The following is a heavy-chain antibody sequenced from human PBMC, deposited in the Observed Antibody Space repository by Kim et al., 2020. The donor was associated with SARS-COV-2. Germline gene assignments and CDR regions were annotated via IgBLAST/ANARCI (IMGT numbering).Heavy chain of an antibody. Sequence: RRVTISVDTSKNQFSLKRSSVTAADTAVYYCARVHNKKRSGQRECWFDPWGQGTLVTVSS. V-gene: IGHV4-31*02. CDR3: ARVHNKKRSGQRECWFDP. D-gene: IGHD3-10*01. J-gene: IGHJ5*02.